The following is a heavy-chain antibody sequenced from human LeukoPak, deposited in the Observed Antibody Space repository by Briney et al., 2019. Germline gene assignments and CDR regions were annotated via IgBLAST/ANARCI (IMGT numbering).Heavy chain of an antibody. CDR2: INPSGGST. J-gene: IGHJ4*02. D-gene: IGHD6-19*01. Sequence: GASVKVSCKASGYAFTSYYMHWVRQAPGQGLEWMGIINPSGGSTSYAQKFQGRVTMASDTSTSTVYMELSSLRSEDTAVYYCARSSSGTIDYWGQGTLVTVSS. V-gene: IGHV1-46*01. CDR1: GYAFTSYY. CDR3: ARSSSGTIDY.